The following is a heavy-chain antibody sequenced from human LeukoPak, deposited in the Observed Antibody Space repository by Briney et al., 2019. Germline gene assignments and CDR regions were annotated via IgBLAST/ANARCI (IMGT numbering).Heavy chain of an antibody. CDR3: ARDGDGDYVFSYYFDY. D-gene: IGHD4-17*01. J-gene: IGHJ4*02. CDR2: FSGSGGST. CDR1: GFTFSSYA. Sequence: GGSLRPSCAASGFTFSSYAMSWVRQAPGKGLECISGFSGSGGSTYYADSVKGRFTISRDNSKNTLYLQMNSLRVEDTAVYYCARDGDGDYVFSYYFDYWGQGTLVTVSS. V-gene: IGHV3-23*01.